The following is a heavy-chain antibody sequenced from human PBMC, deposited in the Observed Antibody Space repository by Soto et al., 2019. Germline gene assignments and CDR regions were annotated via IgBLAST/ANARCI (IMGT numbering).Heavy chain of an antibody. Sequence: QVQLQESGPGLVKPSETLSLTCTVSGGSISSYYWSWIRQPPGKGLEWIGYIYYSGSTNYNPSLKRRVTISVDTSKNQFSLKLSSVTAADTAVYYCARHPGTYYDFWSGYSSDYMDVWGKGTTVTVSS. CDR2: IYYSGST. CDR3: ARHPGTYYDFWSGYSSDYMDV. V-gene: IGHV4-59*08. CDR1: GGSISSYY. J-gene: IGHJ6*03. D-gene: IGHD3-3*01.